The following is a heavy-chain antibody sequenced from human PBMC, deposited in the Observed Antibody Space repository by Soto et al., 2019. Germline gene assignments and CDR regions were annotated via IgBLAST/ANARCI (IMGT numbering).Heavy chain of an antibody. CDR2: ISYDGSNK. J-gene: IGHJ6*02. V-gene: IGHV3-30-3*01. CDR1: GFTFSSYA. D-gene: IGHD3-9*01. Sequence: PGGSLRLSCAASGFTFSSYAMHWVRQAPGKGLEWVAVISYDGSNKYYADSVKGRFTISRDNSKNTLYLQMNSLRAEDTAVYYCASGQPGYYDILNAYHGGEWDGLDVWGQGTTVTVSS. CDR3: ASGQPGYYDILNAYHGGEWDGLDV.